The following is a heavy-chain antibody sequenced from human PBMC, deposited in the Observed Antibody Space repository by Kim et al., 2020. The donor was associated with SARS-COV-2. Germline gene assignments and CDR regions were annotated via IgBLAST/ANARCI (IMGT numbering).Heavy chain of an antibody. CDR1: GDSISSDNW. J-gene: IGHJ4*02. CDR2: MYHDGRA. CDR3: AKGGGSGTYGAY. Sequence: SETLSLTCAVSGDSISSDNWWTWVRQPPGKVLEWIGEMYHDGRANFNPSLKSRVTISIDKSKNHFSLKLSSVTAADTAVYYCAKGGGSGTYGAYWGQGTL. V-gene: IGHV4-4*02. D-gene: IGHD3-10*01.